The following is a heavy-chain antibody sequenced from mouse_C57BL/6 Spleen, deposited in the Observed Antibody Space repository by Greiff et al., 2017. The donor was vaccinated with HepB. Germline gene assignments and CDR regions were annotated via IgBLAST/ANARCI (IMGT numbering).Heavy chain of an antibody. D-gene: IGHD2-4*01. Sequence: QVQLKQSGAELVKPGASVKLSCKASGYTFTEYTIHWVKQRSGQGLEWIGWFYPGSGSIKYNEKFKDKATLTADKSSSTVYMELSRLTSEDAAVYFCSRHDGPFYDYDGYFDYWGQGTTLTVSS. V-gene: IGHV1-62-2*01. J-gene: IGHJ2*01. CDR2: FYPGSGSI. CDR3: SRHDGPFYDYDGYFDY. CDR1: GYTFTEYT.